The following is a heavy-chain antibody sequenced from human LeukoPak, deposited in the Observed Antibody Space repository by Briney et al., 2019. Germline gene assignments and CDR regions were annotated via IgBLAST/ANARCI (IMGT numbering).Heavy chain of an antibody. CDR3: ARQTTVISFDY. D-gene: IGHD4-17*01. V-gene: IGHV4-30-4*01. CDR1: GGSISSGDYY. J-gene: IGHJ4*02. CDR2: IFYSGSM. Sequence: SQTLSLTCTVSGGSISSGDYYWTWIRQPPGKGLEWMGYIFYSGSMYYNPSLKSRLTISVDTSKNQFSLKLRPVTAADTAVYYCARQTTVISFDYWGQGALVTVSS.